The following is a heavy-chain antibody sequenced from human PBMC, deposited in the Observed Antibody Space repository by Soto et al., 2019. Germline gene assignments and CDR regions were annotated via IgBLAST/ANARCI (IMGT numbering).Heavy chain of an antibody. J-gene: IGHJ4*02. CDR3: ARDGGGYYDSSGYFSPSYYFDY. CDR1: WFTFYSSV. D-gene: IGHD3-22*01. Sequence: WRSLRLSWAASWFTFYSSVMPGVRQAPGKGLEWVAVIWYDGSNKYYADSVKGRFTISRDNSKNTLYLQMNSLRAEDTAVYYCARDGGGYYDSSGYFSPSYYFDYWGQGTLVTVSS. CDR2: IWYDGSNK. V-gene: IGHV3-33*01.